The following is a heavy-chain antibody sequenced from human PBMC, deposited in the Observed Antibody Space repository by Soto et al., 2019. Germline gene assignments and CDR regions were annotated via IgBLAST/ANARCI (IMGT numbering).Heavy chain of an antibody. J-gene: IGHJ4*02. CDR1: GFTFSIYA. Sequence: GGSLRLSCAASGFTFSIYAMSWVRQAPGKGLQWVSAISGSGDNTYYADSVKGRFTISRDNSKNTLYLQMSNLRADDTAVYYCSDGGEWSFNFVYWGRGTLVTVTS. CDR3: SDGGEWSFNFVY. V-gene: IGHV3-23*01. CDR2: ISGSGDNT. D-gene: IGHD3-3*01.